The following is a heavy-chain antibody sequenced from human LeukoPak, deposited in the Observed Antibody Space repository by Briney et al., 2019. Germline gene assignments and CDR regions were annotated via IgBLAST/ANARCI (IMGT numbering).Heavy chain of an antibody. Sequence: PSETLSLTCTVSGGSISSYYWGWIRQAPGKGLEWIGSWYYSGSTYYKSSLRSRVTISADTSKNQFSLTVYSVIAADTAVYYCARHTSFYYDATGYQGALSYWGQGTLVTVSS. CDR2: WYYSGST. CDR1: GGSISSYY. D-gene: IGHD3-22*01. CDR3: ARHTSFYYDATGYQGALSY. J-gene: IGHJ4*02. V-gene: IGHV4-39*01.